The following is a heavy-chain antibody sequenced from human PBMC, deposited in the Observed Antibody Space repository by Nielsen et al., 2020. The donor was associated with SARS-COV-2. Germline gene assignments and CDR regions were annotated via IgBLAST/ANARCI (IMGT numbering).Heavy chain of an antibody. Sequence: ESLKISCKGSGYTFTGYYMHWVRQAPGQGLEWMGRINPNSGGTNYAQKFQGRVTMTRDTSISTAYMELSRLRSDDTAVYYCARAGLEMDVDYWGQGTLVTVSS. J-gene: IGHJ4*02. D-gene: IGHD1-1*01. CDR3: ARAGLEMDVDY. CDR1: GYTFTGYY. CDR2: INPNSGGT. V-gene: IGHV1-2*06.